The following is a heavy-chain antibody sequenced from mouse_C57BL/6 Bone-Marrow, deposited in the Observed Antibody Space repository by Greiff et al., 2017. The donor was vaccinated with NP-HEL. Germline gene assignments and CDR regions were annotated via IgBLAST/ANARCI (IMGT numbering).Heavy chain of an antibody. CDR1: GYTFTSYW. CDR3: ARGAVVAPYAMDY. J-gene: IGHJ4*01. CDR2: INPSSGYT. V-gene: IGHV1-7*01. D-gene: IGHD1-1*01. Sequence: VQVVESGAELAKPGASVKLSCKASGYTFTSYWMHWVKQRPGQGLEWIGYINPSSGYTKYNQKFKDKATLTADKSSSTAYMQLSSLTYEDSAVYYCARGAVVAPYAMDYWGQGTSVTVSS.